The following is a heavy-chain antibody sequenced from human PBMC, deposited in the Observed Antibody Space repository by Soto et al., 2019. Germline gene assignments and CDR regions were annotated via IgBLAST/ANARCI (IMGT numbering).Heavy chain of an antibody. V-gene: IGHV3-74*01. CDR2: INSDGSST. CDR3: AYDDGYQRIDY. CDR1: GFTFSSYG. D-gene: IGHD5-18*01. J-gene: IGHJ4*02. Sequence: GGSLRLSCAASGFTFSSYGMHWVRQAPGKGLVWVSRINSDGSSTSYADSVKGRFTISRDNAKNTLYLQMNSLRAEDKAVYYCAYDDGYQRIDYWGQGTLVTVSS.